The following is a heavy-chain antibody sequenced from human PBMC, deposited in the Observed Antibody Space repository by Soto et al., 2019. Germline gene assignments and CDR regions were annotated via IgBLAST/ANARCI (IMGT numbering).Heavy chain of an antibody. D-gene: IGHD1-1*01. J-gene: IGHJ5*02. V-gene: IGHV4-4*07. Sequence: PSETLSLTCTVSGASISGFYWSWIRKSAGKGLEWIGRIYATGTTDYNPSLKSRVMMSVDTSKKQFSLKLRSVTAADTAVYYCVRDGTKPLRAWFEPWGKGISVPVSS. CDR1: GASISGFY. CDR3: VRDGTKPLRAWFEP. CDR2: IYATGTT.